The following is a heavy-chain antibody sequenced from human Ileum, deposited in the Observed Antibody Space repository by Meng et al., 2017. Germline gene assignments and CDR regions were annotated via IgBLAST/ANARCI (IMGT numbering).Heavy chain of an antibody. CDR1: GGSISSYY. Sequence: QGLLQGSGPGLVTPSETLSLTCTVSGGSISSYYWSWIRQPAGKGLEWIGRIYTSGSTNYNPSLKSRVTMSVDTSKNQFSLKLSSVTAADTAVYYCARDVVPTVTYYYNWFDPWGQGTLVTVSS. CDR3: ARDVVPTVTYYYNWFDP. V-gene: IGHV4-4*07. CDR2: IYTSGST. D-gene: IGHD4-17*01. J-gene: IGHJ5*02.